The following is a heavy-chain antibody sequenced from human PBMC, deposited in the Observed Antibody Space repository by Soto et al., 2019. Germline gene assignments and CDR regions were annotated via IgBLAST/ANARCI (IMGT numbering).Heavy chain of an antibody. D-gene: IGHD3-3*01. Sequence: GGSLRLSCAASGFTFSSYAMHWVRQAPGKGLEWVAVISYDGSNKYYADSVKGRFTISRDNSKNTLYLQMNSLRAEDTAVYYCPRERELFEWLFDFDYWGQGTLVTVSS. CDR1: GFTFSSYA. CDR3: PRERELFEWLFDFDY. CDR2: ISYDGSNK. J-gene: IGHJ4*02. V-gene: IGHV3-30-3*01.